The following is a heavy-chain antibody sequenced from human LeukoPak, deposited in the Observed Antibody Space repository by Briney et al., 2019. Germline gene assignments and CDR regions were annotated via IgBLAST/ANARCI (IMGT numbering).Heavy chain of an antibody. D-gene: IGHD1-26*01. CDR2: IYPGDSDT. V-gene: IGHV5-51*01. J-gene: IGHJ5*02. CDR1: GYSFTSYW. CDR3: ARQAYSIVGATTVWFDP. Sequence: GESLKISCKGSGYSFTSYWIGWVRQMPGKGLEWMGIIYPGDSDTRYSPSFQGQVTISADKSISTAYLQWSSLKASDTAMYYCARQAYSIVGATTVWFDPWGQGTLVTVSS.